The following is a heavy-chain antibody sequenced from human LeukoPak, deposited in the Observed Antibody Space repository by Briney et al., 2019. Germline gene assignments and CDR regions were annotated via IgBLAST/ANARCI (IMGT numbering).Heavy chain of an antibody. CDR1: GASVSFSRYH. J-gene: IGHJ6*02. CDR3: ARDARTSFQGDYYYGMDV. V-gene: IGHV4-31*03. Sequence: SETLSLTCTVSGASVSFSRYHWSWIRQHPGKGLEWIGYIYYSGSTYYNPSLKSRVTISVDTSKNQFSLKLSSVTAADTAVYYCARDARTSFQGDYYYGMDVWGQGTTVTVSS. D-gene: IGHD2-2*01. CDR2: IYYSGST.